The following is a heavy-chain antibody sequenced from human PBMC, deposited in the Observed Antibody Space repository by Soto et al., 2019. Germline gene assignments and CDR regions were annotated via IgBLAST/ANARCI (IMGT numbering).Heavy chain of an antibody. CDR2: LNPRRGDG. CDR3: ARDEGSMVRGVQWFDS. Sequence: QVQLVQSGFEVKKPGASVKVSCQASGYSFIGYYIHWVRQAPGQGLEWMGWLNPRRGDGNYARKFQGRVTMTGDTSTKTVHMGLSSLTHDDTAIYSCARDEGSMVRGVQWFDSWGQGPPVTVSS. D-gene: IGHD3-10*01. J-gene: IGHJ5*01. CDR1: GYSFIGYY. V-gene: IGHV1-2*02.